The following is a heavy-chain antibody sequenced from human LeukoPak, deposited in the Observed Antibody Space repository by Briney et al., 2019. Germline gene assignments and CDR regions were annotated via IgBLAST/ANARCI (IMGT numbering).Heavy chain of an antibody. V-gene: IGHV3-49*04. J-gene: IGHJ4*02. D-gene: IGHD3-22*01. CDR2: IRSKAYGGTA. CDR3: MVAVYYDSSGYSPATFAGHGY. Sequence: PGRSLRLSCTTSGFSFGVYAMSWVRQAPGKGLEWVGFIRSKAYGGTADYAASVTGRFTISRDDSKSTVYLQMNSLKTEDTAIYYCMVAVYYDSSGYSPATFAGHGYWGLGTLVTVS. CDR1: GFSFGVYA.